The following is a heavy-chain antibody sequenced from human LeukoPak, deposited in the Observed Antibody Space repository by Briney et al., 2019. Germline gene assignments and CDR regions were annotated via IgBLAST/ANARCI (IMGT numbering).Heavy chain of an antibody. J-gene: IGHJ3*02. CDR1: GDSISSYY. Sequence: SETLSLTCTVSGDSISSYYWSWIRQPAGKGLEWIGRLYTSGTTNYNPSLKSRVSVSGDKSKNQFSLKLSSVTAADTAIYYCARDGRDNSGYEIGAFDIWGQGTMVTVSS. D-gene: IGHD5-12*01. CDR3: ARDGRDNSGYEIGAFDI. CDR2: LYTSGTT. V-gene: IGHV4-4*07.